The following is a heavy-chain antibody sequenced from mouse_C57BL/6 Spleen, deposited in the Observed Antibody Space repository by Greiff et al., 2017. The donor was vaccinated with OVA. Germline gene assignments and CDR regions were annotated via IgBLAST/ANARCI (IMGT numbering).Heavy chain of an antibody. CDR2: IDPSDSYT. D-gene: IGHD3-3*01. CDR1: GYTFTSYW. Sequence: QVQLQQPGAELVKPGASVKLSCKASGYTFTSYWMQWVKQRPGQGLEWIGEIDPSDSYTNYNQKFKDKATLTVDTSSSTAYMQLSSLTTEDAAVYYVARTAGTGEDYFDYWGQGTTLTVSS. CDR3: ARTAGTGEDYFDY. V-gene: IGHV1-50*01. J-gene: IGHJ2*01.